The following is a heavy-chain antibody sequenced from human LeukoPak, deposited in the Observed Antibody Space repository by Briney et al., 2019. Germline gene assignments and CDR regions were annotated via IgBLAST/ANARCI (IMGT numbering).Heavy chain of an antibody. V-gene: IGHV1-69*01. D-gene: IGHD2-2*01. J-gene: IGHJ4*02. CDR3: ARHGTVPAAITWDYYFDY. CDR1: GGTFSSYA. CDR2: IIPIFGTA. Sequence: SVTVSCKASGGTFSSYAISWVRQAPGQGLEWMGGIIPIFGTANYAQKFQGRVTITADESTSTAYMELSSLRSEDTAVYYCARHGTVPAAITWDYYFDYWGQGTLVTVSS.